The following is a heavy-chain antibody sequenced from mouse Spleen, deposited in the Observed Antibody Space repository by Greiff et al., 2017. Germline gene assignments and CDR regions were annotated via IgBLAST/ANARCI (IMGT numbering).Heavy chain of an antibody. CDR2: IDPSDSET. V-gene: IGHV1S126*01. CDR3: ARDEDYAMDD. CDR1: GYSFTSYW. J-gene: IGHJ4*01. Sequence: VQLVESGPQLVRPGASVTISCKASGYSFTSYWMHWVKQRPGQGLEWIGMIDPSDSETRLNQKFKDKATLTVDKSSSTAYMQLSSPTSEDSAVYYCARDEDYAMDDWGQGTSVTVSA.